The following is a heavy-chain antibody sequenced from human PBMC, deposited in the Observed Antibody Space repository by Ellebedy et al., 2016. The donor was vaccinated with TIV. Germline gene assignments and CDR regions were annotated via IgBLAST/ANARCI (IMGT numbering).Heavy chain of an antibody. V-gene: IGHV3-30*18. D-gene: IGHD1-26*01. Sequence: PGGSLRLSCAASGFAFSSYTMHWVRQAPGKGLEWVAVISYHGSHKYYAESVKGRFTMSRDNSKNTLYLQMNSLRAEDTAIYYCAKDREPDTASFYYYGLDVWGQGTTVTVSS. CDR3: AKDREPDTASFYYYGLDV. J-gene: IGHJ6*02. CDR2: ISYHGSHK. CDR1: GFAFSSYT.